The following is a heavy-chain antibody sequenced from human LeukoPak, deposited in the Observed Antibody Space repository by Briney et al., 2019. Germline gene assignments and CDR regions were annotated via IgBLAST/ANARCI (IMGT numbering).Heavy chain of an antibody. D-gene: IGHD4-23*01. Sequence: GGSLRLSCAASGFTFSSYSMNWVRQVPGKGLEWVSSISSSSTYIYSADSVRGRFRISRDNAGSALYLHMNNLRAEDTAVYYCARLLRWAAFDIWGQGRMVTVSS. J-gene: IGHJ3*02. CDR2: ISSSSTYI. V-gene: IGHV3-21*01. CDR1: GFTFSSYS. CDR3: ARLLRWAAFDI.